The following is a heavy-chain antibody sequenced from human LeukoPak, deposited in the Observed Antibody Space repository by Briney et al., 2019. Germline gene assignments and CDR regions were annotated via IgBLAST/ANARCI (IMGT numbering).Heavy chain of an antibody. J-gene: IGHJ6*02. CDR1: GGSFSGYY. Sequence: KASETLSLTCAVYGGSFSGYYWSWIRQPPGKGLEWIGEINHSGSTNYNPSLKSRVTISVDTSKNQFSLKLSSVTAADTAVYYCARPAIYDFWSGYLGYYGMDVWGQGTTVTVSS. CDR2: INHSGST. D-gene: IGHD3-3*01. V-gene: IGHV4-34*01. CDR3: ARPAIYDFWSGYLGYYGMDV.